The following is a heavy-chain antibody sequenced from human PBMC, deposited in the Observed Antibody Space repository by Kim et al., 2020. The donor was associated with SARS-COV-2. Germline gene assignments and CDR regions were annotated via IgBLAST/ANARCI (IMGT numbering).Heavy chain of an antibody. CDR3: ARAPNSLVIAARRSSAFDI. V-gene: IGHV4-59*01. Sequence: SETLSLTCTVSGGSISSYYWSWIRQPPGKGLEWIGYIYYSGSTNYNPSLKSRVTISVDTSKNQFSLNLSSVPAADTAVYYCARAPNSLVIAARRSSAFDIWGQGTMVTVSS. CDR1: GGSISSYY. J-gene: IGHJ3*02. D-gene: IGHD6-6*01. CDR2: IYYSGST.